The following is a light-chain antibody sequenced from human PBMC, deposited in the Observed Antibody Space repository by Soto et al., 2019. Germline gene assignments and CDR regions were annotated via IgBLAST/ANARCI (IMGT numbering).Light chain of an antibody. J-gene: IGKJ1*01. CDR1: QTISSW. CDR3: QQYYSYSVA. Sequence: IQMTHSHSTLSGHVGDSLTITCRASQTISSWLAWYQQKPGKAPKLLIYEASSLESGVPSRFSGSGSGTEFTLTISSLQPDDFATYYCQQYYSYSVAFGQGTKVDIK. CDR2: EAS. V-gene: IGKV1-5*03.